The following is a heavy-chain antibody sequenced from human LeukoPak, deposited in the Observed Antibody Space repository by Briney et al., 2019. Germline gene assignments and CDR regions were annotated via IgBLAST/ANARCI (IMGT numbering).Heavy chain of an antibody. CDR3: ARESIAAAGKFEYYYYMDV. V-gene: IGHV3-23*01. Sequence: GGSLRLSCAASGFTFSSYSMSWVRQAPGKGLEWVSAISGSGGSAYYADSVKGRFTISRDNAKNSLYLQMNSLRAEDTAVYYCARESIAAAGKFEYYYYMDVWGKGTTVTVSS. CDR1: GFTFSSYS. J-gene: IGHJ6*03. D-gene: IGHD6-13*01. CDR2: ISGSGGSA.